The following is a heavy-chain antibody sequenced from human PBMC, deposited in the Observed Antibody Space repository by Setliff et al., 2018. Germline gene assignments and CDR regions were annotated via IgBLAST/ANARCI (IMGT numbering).Heavy chain of an antibody. D-gene: IGHD1-7*01. V-gene: IGHV3-23*03. Sequence: LRLSCVASGFTFADYAMSWVRQAPGKGLEWVSTIYRGDRSTFYADSVQGRFIIFRDGSKNTLYLQMDSLRGEDTAVYYCAKPRLELRWGFEYWGQGTPVTVSS. CDR1: GFTFADYA. CDR3: AKPRLELRWGFEY. J-gene: IGHJ4*02. CDR2: IYRGDRST.